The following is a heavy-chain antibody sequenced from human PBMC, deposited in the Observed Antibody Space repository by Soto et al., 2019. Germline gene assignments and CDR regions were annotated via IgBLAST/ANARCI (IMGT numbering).Heavy chain of an antibody. CDR3: GGSANRNSLYGVDV. J-gene: IGHJ6*02. Sequence: PSETLSLTCTVYGGSLSGYYWSWIRQSPGKGLEWIGEIYNRGSSNYNPSLKSRVTLSIDASMNHFTLKLTSVTAAATAVYYCGGSANRNSLYGVDVWGQGTEVTVSS. CDR1: GGSLSGYY. V-gene: IGHV4-34*01. CDR2: IYNRGSS. D-gene: IGHD1-1*01.